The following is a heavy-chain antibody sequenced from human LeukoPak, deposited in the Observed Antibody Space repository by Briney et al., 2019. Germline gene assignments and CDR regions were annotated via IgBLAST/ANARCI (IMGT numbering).Heavy chain of an antibody. D-gene: IGHD3-22*01. V-gene: IGHV1-46*01. CDR3: ARDPYDSSGSYLERYGMDV. J-gene: IGHJ6*02. Sequence: ASVKVSCKASGGTFSNYAISWVRQAPGQGLEWMGIINPSGGSTSYAQKFQGRVTMTRDTSTSTVYMELSSLRSEDTAVYYCARDPYDSSGSYLERYGMDVWGQGTTVTVSS. CDR1: GGTFSNYA. CDR2: INPSGGST.